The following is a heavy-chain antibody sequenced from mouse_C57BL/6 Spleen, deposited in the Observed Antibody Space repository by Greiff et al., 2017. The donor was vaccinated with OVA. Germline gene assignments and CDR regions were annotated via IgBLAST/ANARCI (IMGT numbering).Heavy chain of an antibody. J-gene: IGHJ2*01. CDR3: ARQGSTKRSYFDY. CDR2: ISSGGSYT. V-gene: IGHV5-6*01. CDR1: GFTFSSYG. Sequence: EVKLVASGGDLVKPGGSLKLSCAASGFTFSSYGMSWVRQTTDKRLEWVATISSGGSYTYYPDSVKGRFPISRDNAKNTMYLQMSSMKSEDTAKYYWARQGSTKRSYFDYWGQGTTLTVSS. D-gene: IGHD5-1*01.